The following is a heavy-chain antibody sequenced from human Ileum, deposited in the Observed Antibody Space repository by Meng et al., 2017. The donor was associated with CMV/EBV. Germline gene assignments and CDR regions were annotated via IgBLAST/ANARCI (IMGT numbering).Heavy chain of an antibody. CDR2: IYSGGST. Sequence: AASGFTVSSNYMSWVRQAPGKGLEWVSVIYSGGSTYYTDSVKGRFTISRDNSKDTLYLQMNSLRAEDTAVYYCARVQSSAYSYAFDVWGQGTMVTVSS. J-gene: IGHJ3*01. V-gene: IGHV3-66*02. CDR3: ARVQSSAYSYAFDV. D-gene: IGHD3-22*01. CDR1: GFTVSSNY.